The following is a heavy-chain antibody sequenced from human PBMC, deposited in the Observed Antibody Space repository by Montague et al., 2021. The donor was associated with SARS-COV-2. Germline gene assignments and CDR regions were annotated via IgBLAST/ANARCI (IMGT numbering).Heavy chain of an antibody. CDR2: ISTSAYTT. Sequence: SLRLSCAASGFTFSNYDMNWVRQAPGKGPEWISYISTSAYTTSYVGSVKGRFTISRDNGKNSLYLQMNSLRVEDTAVYYCTRDYRSIVGDGLDTWGQGTKVTVSS. V-gene: IGHV3-48*03. CDR3: TRDYRSIVGDGLDT. CDR1: GFTFSNYD. J-gene: IGHJ3*02. D-gene: IGHD3-16*02.